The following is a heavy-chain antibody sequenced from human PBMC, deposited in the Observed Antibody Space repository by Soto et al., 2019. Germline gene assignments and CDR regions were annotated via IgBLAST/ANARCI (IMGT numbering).Heavy chain of an antibody. CDR1: GFTFSSYA. V-gene: IGHV3-23*01. CDR2: ISGSGGST. Sequence: PGGSLRLSCAASGFTFSSYAMSWVRQAPGKGLEWVSAISGSGGSTYYADSVKGRFTISRDNSKNTLYLQMNSLRAADTAMYYCARGANYGSGSYYSRDPFDPWGQGTLVTVSS. D-gene: IGHD3-10*01. CDR3: ARGANYGSGSYYSRDPFDP. J-gene: IGHJ5*02.